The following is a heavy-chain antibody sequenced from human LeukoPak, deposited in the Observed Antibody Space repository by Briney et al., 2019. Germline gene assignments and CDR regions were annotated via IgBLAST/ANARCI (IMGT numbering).Heavy chain of an antibody. CDR1: GFTFDDYA. J-gene: IGHJ2*01. CDR2: ISWNSGSI. Sequence: GRSLRLSCAAFGFTFDDYAMHWVRQAPGKGLEGVSSISWNSGSIGYADSVKGRFTISRDNAKNSLYLQMNSLRAEDTALYYCAKSRGSNWPRYFDLWGRGTLITVSS. D-gene: IGHD6-13*01. CDR3: AKSRGSNWPRYFDL. V-gene: IGHV3-9*01.